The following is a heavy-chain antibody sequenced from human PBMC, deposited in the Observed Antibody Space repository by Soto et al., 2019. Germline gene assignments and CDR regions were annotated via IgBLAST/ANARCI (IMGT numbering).Heavy chain of an antibody. CDR1: GFTFSLYG. Sequence: GGSLRLSCAASGFTFSLYGMHWVRQAPGKGLEWVAAIWDDGRRKDYADSVKDRLFISRDNSKNTLYLQLDSPRPEDTAVYYCATWQGSLNFHYWGQGTLVTVSS. CDR3: ATWQGSLNFHY. CDR2: IWDDGRRK. J-gene: IGHJ4*02. V-gene: IGHV3-33*01.